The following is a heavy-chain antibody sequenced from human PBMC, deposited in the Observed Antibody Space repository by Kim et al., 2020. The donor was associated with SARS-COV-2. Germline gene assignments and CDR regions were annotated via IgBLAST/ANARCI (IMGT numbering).Heavy chain of an antibody. J-gene: IGHJ6*02. Sequence: GGSLRLSCAASGFTFTTYNMNWVRQAPGKGLEWVSYISGSTSTTYYADSVKGRFTISRDNAKNSLYLQMNSLRDEDTAVYYCARDGYNGKSYYYFGLDVWGHGTTVTVSS. D-gene: IGHD1-26*01. V-gene: IGHV3-48*02. CDR3: ARDGYNGKSYYYFGLDV. CDR2: ISGSTSTT. CDR1: GFTFTTYN.